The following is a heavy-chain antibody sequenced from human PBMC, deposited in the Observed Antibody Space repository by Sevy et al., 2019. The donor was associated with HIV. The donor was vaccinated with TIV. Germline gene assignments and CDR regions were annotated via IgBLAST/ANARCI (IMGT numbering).Heavy chain of an antibody. CDR3: ARDSYYYDMHSSYRPPDY. V-gene: IGHV1-18*01. J-gene: IGHJ4*02. D-gene: IGHD3-22*01. CDR2: IGVNNGKT. CDR1: GYNFNTYG. Sequence: ASVKVSCKASGYNFNTYGITWVRQAPGQGLEWVGWIGVNNGKTNYAARLQARISMTADTSTSTVYMELRTLTSDDKAMYFCARDSYYYDMHSSYRPPDYWGQGTLVTVSS.